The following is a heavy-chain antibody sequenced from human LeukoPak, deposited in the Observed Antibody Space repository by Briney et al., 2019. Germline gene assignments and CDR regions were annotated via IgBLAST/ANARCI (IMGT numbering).Heavy chain of an antibody. CDR1: GYTFTSYG. CDR2: ISAYNGNT. J-gene: IGHJ5*02. D-gene: IGHD2-2*01. Sequence: GASVKVSCKASGYTFTSYGISWVRQAPGQGLEWMGWISAYNGNTNYAQKLQGRVTMTTEPSTSTAYMELRSLRSDDTAVYYCARARSYCSSTSCYAPDWFDPWGQGTLVTVSS. CDR3: ARARSYCSSTSCYAPDWFDP. V-gene: IGHV1-18*01.